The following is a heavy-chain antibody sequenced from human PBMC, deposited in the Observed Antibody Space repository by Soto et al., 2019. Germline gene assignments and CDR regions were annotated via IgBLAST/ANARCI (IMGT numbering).Heavy chain of an antibody. CDR1: GFTFSSYG. V-gene: IGHV3-30*18. J-gene: IGHJ6*02. D-gene: IGHD3-3*01. CDR3: AKDRLRRITIFGVVRASGYYYYYGMDV. CDR2: ISYDGSNK. Sequence: PGGSLRLSCAASGFTFSSYGMHWVRQAPGKGLEWVAVISYDGSNKYYADSVKGRFTISRDNSKNTLYLQMNSLRAEDTAVYYCAKDRLRRITIFGVVRASGYYYYYGMDVWGQGTTVTVSS.